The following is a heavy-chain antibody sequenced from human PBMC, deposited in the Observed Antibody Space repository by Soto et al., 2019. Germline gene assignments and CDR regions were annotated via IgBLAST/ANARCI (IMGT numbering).Heavy chain of an antibody. CDR3: AREPRASNGDYINSYYYYMDV. V-gene: IGHV3-74*01. CDR1: GFTFSSYW. J-gene: IGHJ6*03. Sequence: PGGSLRLSCAASGFTFSSYWMHLVRQAPEKGLVWVSRINSDGSSTSYADSVKGRFTISRDNAKNTLYLQMNSLRAEDTAVYYCAREPRASNGDYINSYYYYMDVWGTGTTVTVSS. CDR2: INSDGSST. D-gene: IGHD4-17*01.